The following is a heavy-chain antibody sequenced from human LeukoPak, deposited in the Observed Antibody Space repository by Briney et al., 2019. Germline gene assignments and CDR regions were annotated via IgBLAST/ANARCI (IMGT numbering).Heavy chain of an antibody. J-gene: IGHJ4*02. V-gene: IGHV4-34*01. CDR3: ARQPLGSLDY. D-gene: IGHD7-27*01. Sequence: SETLSLTCAVYGGSFSGYYWSWIRQPPGKGLEWIGEINHSGSTNYNPSLKSRVTISVDTSKNQFSLKLSSVTAADTAVYYCARQPLGSLDYWGQGTLVTVSS. CDR1: GGSFSGYY. CDR2: INHSGST.